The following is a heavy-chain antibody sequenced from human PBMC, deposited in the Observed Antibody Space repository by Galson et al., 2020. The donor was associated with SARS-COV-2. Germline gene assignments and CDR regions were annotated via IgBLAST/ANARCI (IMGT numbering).Heavy chain of an antibody. Sequence: GESLKISCAASGFTFSDYYMSWIRQAPGKGLEWVSYISSSGSTIYYADSVKGRFTISRDNAKNSLYLQMNSLRAEDTAVYYCARELPPKQHYDSSVGAFDIWGQGTMVTVSS. D-gene: IGHD3-22*01. CDR2: ISSSGSTI. CDR1: GFTFSDYY. V-gene: IGHV3-11*01. J-gene: IGHJ3*02. CDR3: ARELPPKQHYDSSVGAFDI.